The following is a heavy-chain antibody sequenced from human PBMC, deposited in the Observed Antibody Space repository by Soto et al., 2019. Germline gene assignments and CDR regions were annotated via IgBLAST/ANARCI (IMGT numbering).Heavy chain of an antibody. J-gene: IGHJ4*02. CDR1: GFTFDDYA. CDR2: ISWNSGSI. D-gene: IGHD5-18*01. Sequence: PGGSLRLSCAASGFTFDDYAMHWVRQAPGKGLEWVSGISWNSGSIGYADSVKGRFTISRDNAKNSLYLQMNSLRAEDTALYYCAKDRGYSYGYGSYFDYWGQGTLVTVSS. CDR3: AKDRGYSYGYGSYFDY. V-gene: IGHV3-9*01.